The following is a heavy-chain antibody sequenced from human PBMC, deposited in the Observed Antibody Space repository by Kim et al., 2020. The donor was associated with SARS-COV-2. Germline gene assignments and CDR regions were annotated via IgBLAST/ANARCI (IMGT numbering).Heavy chain of an antibody. CDR1: GYTFTSYW. D-gene: IGHD3-22*01. Sequence: GESLKISCKGSGYTFTSYWIGWVRQMPGKGLEWMGIIYPGDSDTRYSPSFQDQVTISADKSISTAYLQWSSLKASDTAMYYCARRWASYDSSGPFDYWGQGTLVTVSS. CDR2: IYPGDSDT. CDR3: ARRWASYDSSGPFDY. J-gene: IGHJ4*02. V-gene: IGHV5-51*01.